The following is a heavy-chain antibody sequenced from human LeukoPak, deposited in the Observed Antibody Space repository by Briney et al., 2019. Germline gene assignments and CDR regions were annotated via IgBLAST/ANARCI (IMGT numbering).Heavy chain of an antibody. J-gene: IGHJ6*02. Sequence: GGSLRLSCTASGFTFGDYIMSGVRQAPGKGLEWVGFIRGKAYGGTTEYAASVKGRFTISRDDSKSIAYLQVNSLKTEDTAVYYCTRDGSGMHYGMDVWGQGTTVTVSS. V-gene: IGHV3-49*04. CDR1: GFTFGDYI. D-gene: IGHD1-26*01. CDR2: IRGKAYGGTT. CDR3: TRDGSGMHYGMDV.